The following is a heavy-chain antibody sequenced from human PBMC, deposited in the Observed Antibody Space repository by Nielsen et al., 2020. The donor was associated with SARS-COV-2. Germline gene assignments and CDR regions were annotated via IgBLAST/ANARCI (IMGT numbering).Heavy chain of an antibody. V-gene: IGHV4-34*01. J-gene: IGHJ3*02. CDR1: GGSFSGYY. CDR2: INHSGST. Sequence: GSLRLSCAVYGGSFSGYYWSWIRQPPGKGLEWIGEINHSGSTNYNPSLKSRVTISVDTSKNQFSLKLSSVTAADTAVYYCARDRSTAMDYDAFDIWGQGTMVTVSS. D-gene: IGHD5-18*01. CDR3: ARDRSTAMDYDAFDI.